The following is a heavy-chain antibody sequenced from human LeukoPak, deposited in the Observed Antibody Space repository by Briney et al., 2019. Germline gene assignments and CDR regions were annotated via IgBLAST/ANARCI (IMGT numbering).Heavy chain of an antibody. V-gene: IGHV2-5*02. J-gene: IGHJ4*02. D-gene: IGHD3-16*02. CDR3: AHPGNLGELSSAYYFDY. CDR2: IYWDDDK. CDR1: GFSLSTSGVG. Sequence: ESGPTLVKPTQTLTLTCTFSGFSLSTSGVGVGWIRQPPGKALEWLALIYWDDDKRYSPSLKSRLTITKDTSKNQVVLTMTNMDPVDTATYYCAHPGNLGELSSAYYFDYWGQGTLVTVSS.